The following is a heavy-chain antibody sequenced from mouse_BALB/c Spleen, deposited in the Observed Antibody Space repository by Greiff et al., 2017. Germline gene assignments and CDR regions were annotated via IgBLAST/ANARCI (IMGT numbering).Heavy chain of an antibody. CDR3: ARGYDYYFDY. CDR2: ISSGGSYT. CDR1: GFTFSSYA. D-gene: IGHD2-4*01. Sequence: EVMLVESGGGLVKPGGSLKLSCAASGFTFSSYAMSWVRQSPEKRLEWVAEISSGGSYTYYPDTVTGRFTISRDNAKNTLYLEMSSLRSEDTAMYYCARGYDYYFDYWGQGTTLTVSS. J-gene: IGHJ2*01. V-gene: IGHV5-9-4*01.